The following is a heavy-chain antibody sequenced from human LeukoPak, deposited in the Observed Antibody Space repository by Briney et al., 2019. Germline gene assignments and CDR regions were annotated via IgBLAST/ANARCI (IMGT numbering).Heavy chain of an antibody. Sequence: SETLSLTRTVSGGSISSSSYYWGWIRQPPGKGLEWIGSIYYSGSTYYNPSLKSRVTISVDTSKNQFSLKLSSVTAADTAVYYCARVPDDYDFWSGYTQYYFDYWGQGTLVTVSS. CDR2: IYYSGST. CDR3: ARVPDDYDFWSGYTQYYFDY. D-gene: IGHD3-3*01. CDR1: GGSISSSSYY. V-gene: IGHV4-39*07. J-gene: IGHJ4*02.